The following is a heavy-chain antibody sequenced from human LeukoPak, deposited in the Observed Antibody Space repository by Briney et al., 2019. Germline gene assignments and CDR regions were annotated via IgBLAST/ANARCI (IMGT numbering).Heavy chain of an antibody. D-gene: IGHD3-3*01. CDR2: INPSGGST. V-gene: IGHV1-46*01. Sequence: GASVKVSCKASGYTFTSYYMHWVRQAPGQGLEWMGIINPSGGSTSYAQKFQGRVTMTRDTSTSTAYMELSSLRSEDTAVYYCARASYDFWSGYSRSWYFDLWGRGTLVTVSS. CDR3: ARASYDFWSGYSRSWYFDL. CDR1: GYTFTSYY. J-gene: IGHJ2*01.